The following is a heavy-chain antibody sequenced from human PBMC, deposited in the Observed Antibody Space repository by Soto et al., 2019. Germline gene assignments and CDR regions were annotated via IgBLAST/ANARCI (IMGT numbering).Heavy chain of an antibody. J-gene: IGHJ4*02. CDR3: ARNIAAADYALDS. V-gene: IGHV3-48*01. D-gene: IGHD6-13*01. CDR2: ISSSSSTI. Sequence: GSLRLSCAASGFTFSSYSMNWVHQAPGKGLEWVSYISSSSSTIYYADSVKGRFTISRDNAKNSLYLQMNSLRAEDTAVYYCARNIAAADYALDSWGLGTLVTVSS. CDR1: GFTFSSYS.